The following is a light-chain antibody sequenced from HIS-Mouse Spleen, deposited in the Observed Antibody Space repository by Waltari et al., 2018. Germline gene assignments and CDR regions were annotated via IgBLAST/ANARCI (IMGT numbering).Light chain of an antibody. Sequence: QSALTQPASVSGSPGQSITISCTGTSSDVGGYNYVSWYQQHPGKAPKLMIYDVSNRPSGASHRFSGSKSGNTASLTISGLQAEDEADYYCSSYTSSSTGVFGTGTKVTVL. CDR1: SSDVGGYNY. J-gene: IGLJ1*01. CDR3: SSYTSSSTGV. CDR2: DVS. V-gene: IGLV2-14*03.